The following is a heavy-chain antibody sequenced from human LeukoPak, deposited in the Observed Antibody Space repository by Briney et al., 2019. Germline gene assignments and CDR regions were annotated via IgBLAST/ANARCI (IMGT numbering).Heavy chain of an antibody. Sequence: SETLSLTCTVSGGSISSSSYYWGWIRQPPGKGLEWIGSIYYSGSTYYNPSLKSRVTISVDTSKNQFSLKLSSVTAADTAVYYCARATYSGSHPFDYWGQGTLVTVSS. J-gene: IGHJ4*02. CDR2: IYYSGST. D-gene: IGHD1-26*01. CDR1: GGSISSSSYY. V-gene: IGHV4-39*07. CDR3: ARATYSGSHPFDY.